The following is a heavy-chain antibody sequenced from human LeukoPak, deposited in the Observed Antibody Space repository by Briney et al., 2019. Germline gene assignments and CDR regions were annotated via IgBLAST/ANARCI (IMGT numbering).Heavy chain of an antibody. CDR2: IKQDGSEK. V-gene: IGHV3-7*01. D-gene: IGHD6-19*01. CDR1: GFTFSSYW. Sequence: GGSLRLSCAASGFTFSSYWMSWVRQAPGKGLEWVANIKQDGSEKYYVDSVKGRFTISRDNAKNSLYLQMNSLRAEDTAVYYCARDLGGDSSAQPSPPDYWGQGTLVTVSS. CDR3: ARDLGGDSSAQPSPPDY. J-gene: IGHJ4*02.